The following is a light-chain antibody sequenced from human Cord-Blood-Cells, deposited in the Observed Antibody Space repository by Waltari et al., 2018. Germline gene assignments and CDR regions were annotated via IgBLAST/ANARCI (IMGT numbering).Light chain of an antibody. V-gene: IGLV2-11*01. J-gene: IGLJ2*01. CDR2: DVS. CDR1: SSDVGCYNY. Sequence: QSTLTQPRSVSGSPGQSVPISCTGTSSDVGCYNYVSWYQQHPGKAPKLTIYDVSKRPSGVPDRFSGSKSGNTASLTISGLQAEDEADYYCCSYAGSVVFGGGTKLTVL. CDR3: CSYAGSVV.